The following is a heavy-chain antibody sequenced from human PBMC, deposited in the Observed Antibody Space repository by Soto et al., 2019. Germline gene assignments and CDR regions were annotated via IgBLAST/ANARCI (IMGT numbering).Heavy chain of an antibody. J-gene: IGHJ5*01. CDR1: GFTFSSYW. V-gene: IGHV3-7*04. Sequence: GGSLRLSCAASGFTFSSYWMSWVRQAPGKGLEWVANIKQDGSEKYYVDSVKGRFTISRDNAKNSLYLQMNSLRAEDTAVYYCARGPYYYNSSGYYHWFDPWGQGTLVTVSS. CDR2: IKQDGSEK. D-gene: IGHD3-22*01. CDR3: ARGPYYYNSSGYYHWFDP.